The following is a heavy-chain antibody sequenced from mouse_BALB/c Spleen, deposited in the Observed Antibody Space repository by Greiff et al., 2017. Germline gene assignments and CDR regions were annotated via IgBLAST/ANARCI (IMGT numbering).Heavy chain of an antibody. CDR3: ARYNYDWFAY. Sequence: EVQLQESGGGLVQPGGSRKLSCAASGFTFSSFGMHWVRQAPEKGLEWVAYISSGSSTIYYADTVKGRFTISRDNPKNTLFLQMTSLRSEDTAMYYCARYNYDWFAYWGQGTLVTVSA. CDR1: GFTFSSFG. J-gene: IGHJ3*01. CDR2: ISSGSSTI. V-gene: IGHV5-17*02. D-gene: IGHD1-3*01.